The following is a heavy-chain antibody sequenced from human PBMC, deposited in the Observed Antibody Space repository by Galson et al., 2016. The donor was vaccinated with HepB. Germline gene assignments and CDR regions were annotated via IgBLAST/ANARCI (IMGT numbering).Heavy chain of an antibody. D-gene: IGHD3-22*01. CDR2: IYSSGST. Sequence: SETLSLTCTVSGGSISIFYWSWIRQPPGKGLEWIGYIYSSGSTNYNPSLKSRVTISVDTSKNQFSLKLTSVTVADTAVYYCARDPRPYYYDRSNYKPDHWFDPWGQGTLVTVSS. CDR3: ARDPRPYYYDRSNYKPDHWFDP. J-gene: IGHJ5*02. V-gene: IGHV4-59*01. CDR1: GGSISIFY.